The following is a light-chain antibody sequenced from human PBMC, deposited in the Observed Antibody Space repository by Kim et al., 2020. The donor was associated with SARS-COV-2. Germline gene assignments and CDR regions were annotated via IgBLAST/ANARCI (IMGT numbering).Light chain of an antibody. CDR2: DAS. CDR3: QQYGTSPWT. Sequence: EIVLTSSPGTLSLSPGERATLSCRASQSVSSYLAWYQQKPGQAPRLLIYDASSRATGIPDRFSGSGSGTDFTLTISRLDPEDFAVYYCQQYGTSPWTFGQGTKVDIK. V-gene: IGKV3-20*01. CDR1: QSVSSY. J-gene: IGKJ1*01.